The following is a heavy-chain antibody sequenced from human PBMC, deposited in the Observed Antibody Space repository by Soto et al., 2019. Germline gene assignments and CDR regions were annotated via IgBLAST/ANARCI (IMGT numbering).Heavy chain of an antibody. CDR2: ISGSGGST. J-gene: IGHJ4*02. D-gene: IGHD6-19*01. CDR3: AKNPDRIAVSDY. Sequence: LRVSCASSLFTFSMYAMSWVRQAPGKGLEWVSAISGSGGSTYYADSVKGRFTISRDNSKNTLYLQMNSLRAEDTAVYYCAKNPDRIAVSDYWGQGTLVTVSS. CDR1: LFTFSMYA. V-gene: IGHV3-23*01.